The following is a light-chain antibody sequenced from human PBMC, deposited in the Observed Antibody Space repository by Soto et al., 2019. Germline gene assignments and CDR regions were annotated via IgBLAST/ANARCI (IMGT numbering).Light chain of an antibody. CDR3: QQYNNWPPWT. CDR1: QSVSSN. V-gene: IGKV3-15*01. Sequence: EIVMTQSPATLYVSPGERATLSCRASQSVSSNLAWYQQKPGQAPRLLIYGESTRATGIPARFSGSGSGTEFTLTISSLQPEDFALYYCQQYNNWPPWTFGQGTKVEIK. J-gene: IGKJ1*01. CDR2: GES.